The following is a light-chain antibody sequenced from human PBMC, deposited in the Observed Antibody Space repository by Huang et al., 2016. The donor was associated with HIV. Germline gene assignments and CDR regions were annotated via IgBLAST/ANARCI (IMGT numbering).Light chain of an antibody. CDR2: AAS. V-gene: IGKV1-27*01. CDR3: QKYDSAPRT. J-gene: IGKJ1*01. Sequence: MTQSPPSLSASIGDRVTLTCRASRDISTFLDWYQQKPGKPPRLLIYAASILNSGVPSRFSGGGSGTNFTLTVSSLQPEDVSHYYCQKYDSAPRTFGQGTKLEL. CDR1: RDISTF.